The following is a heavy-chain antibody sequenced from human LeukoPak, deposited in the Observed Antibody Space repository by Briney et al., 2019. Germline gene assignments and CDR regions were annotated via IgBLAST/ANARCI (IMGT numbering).Heavy chain of an antibody. Sequence: GGSLRLSCAASGFTFSSYGMSWVRQAPGKGLEWVSAISGSGGSTYYPDSVKGRFTISRDNSKNTLYLQMNSLRAEDTAVYYCATSGVRYSSSWSKYFDLWGRGTLVTVSS. V-gene: IGHV3-23*01. CDR2: ISGSGGST. D-gene: IGHD6-13*01. CDR1: GFTFSSYG. J-gene: IGHJ2*01. CDR3: ATSGVRYSSSWSKYFDL.